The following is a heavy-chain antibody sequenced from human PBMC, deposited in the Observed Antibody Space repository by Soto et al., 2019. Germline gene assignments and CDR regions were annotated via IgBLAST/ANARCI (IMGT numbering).Heavy chain of an antibody. Sequence: QVQLVQSGAEVKEPGDSVRVSCEASGYTFTAYYIHWVRQVPGQGREWMGWINPKFGDTTYAQDFQGRVTMTRDMSISTVYMELSRLTSDDTAIYYCARNMDYYYGPGSGNGHGVWGQGTTVTVFS. CDR2: INPKFGDT. D-gene: IGHD3-10*01. CDR1: GYTFTAYY. J-gene: IGHJ6*02. V-gene: IGHV1-2*02. CDR3: ARNMDYYYGPGSGNGHGV.